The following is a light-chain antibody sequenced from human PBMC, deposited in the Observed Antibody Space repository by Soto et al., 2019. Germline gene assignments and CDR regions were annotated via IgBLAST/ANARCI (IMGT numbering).Light chain of an antibody. J-gene: IGKJ3*01. V-gene: IGKV3-15*01. CDR2: GAS. CDR1: QSVSSN. Sequence: EIVMTQYPATLSVSPGERATLSCRASQSVSSNLAWYQQKPGQAPRLLIYGASTRATGIPARFSGSGSGTEFTLTISSLQSEDFAVYYCQQYNNWPSGFTFGPGTKVDIK. CDR3: QQYNNWPSGFT.